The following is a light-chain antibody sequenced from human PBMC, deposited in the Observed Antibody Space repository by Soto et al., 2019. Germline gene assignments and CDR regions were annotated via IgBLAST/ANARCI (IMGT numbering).Light chain of an antibody. J-gene: IGKJ3*01. V-gene: IGKV1-17*03. CDR3: LQYNDYPFT. CDR2: GAS. Sequence: DLQMTQSPSAMSASVGDRVTITCRASQGVSIYLAWFQQKPGKVPKRLMYGASTLQSGVPSRFGGSGSGTEFTLTISSLQPEDFATYYCLQYNDYPFTFGPGTKVDIK. CDR1: QGVSIY.